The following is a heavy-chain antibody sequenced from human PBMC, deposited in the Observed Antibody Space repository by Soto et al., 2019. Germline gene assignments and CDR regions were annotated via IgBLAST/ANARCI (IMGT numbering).Heavy chain of an antibody. V-gene: IGHV3-23*01. Sequence: DVQLLESGGGLVHPGGSLRLSCAASGFTFSNSAMSWGRQAPGKGLEWVSTISDSGCRTYYADSVKGRFTISRDNSKHTLYVQMNSLQAEDTAVYYCAKATGTTSNWFDPWGQGTLVTVSS. D-gene: IGHD1-7*01. CDR1: GFTFSNSA. J-gene: IGHJ5*02. CDR2: ISDSGCRT. CDR3: AKATGTTSNWFDP.